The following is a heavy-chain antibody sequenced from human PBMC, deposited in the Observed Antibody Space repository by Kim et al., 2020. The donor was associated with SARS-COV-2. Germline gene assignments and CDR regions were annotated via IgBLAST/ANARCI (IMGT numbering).Heavy chain of an antibody. CDR3: ARKGGYYDSSGYYSNWFDP. CDR1: GGSISSSSYY. CDR2: IYYSGST. V-gene: IGHV4-39*01. Sequence: SETLSLTCTVSGGSISSSSYYWGWIRQPPGKGLEWIGSIYYSGSTYYNPSLKSRVTISVDTSKNQFSLKLSSVTAADTAVYYCARKGGYYDSSGYYSNWFDPWGQGTLVTVSS. D-gene: IGHD3-22*01. J-gene: IGHJ5*02.